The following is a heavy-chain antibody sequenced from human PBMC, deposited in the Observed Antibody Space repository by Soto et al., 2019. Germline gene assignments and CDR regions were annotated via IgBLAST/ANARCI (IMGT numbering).Heavy chain of an antibody. Sequence: PGGSLRLSCGTSGFTFITYWMHFCRQAPGKGLVWLSRINSDGSIREYADSVKGRFTISRDNAKNTLYMEMNGLRVEDTAVYFCARVTGYNKPIDYWGQGTLVTVSS. J-gene: IGHJ4*02. V-gene: IGHV3-74*03. CDR2: INSDGSIR. CDR1: GFTFITYW. CDR3: ARVTGYNKPIDY. D-gene: IGHD3-9*01.